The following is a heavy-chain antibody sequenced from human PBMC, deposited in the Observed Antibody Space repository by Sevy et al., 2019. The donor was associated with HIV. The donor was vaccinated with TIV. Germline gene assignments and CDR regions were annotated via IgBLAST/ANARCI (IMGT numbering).Heavy chain of an antibody. CDR2: INSDGTRT. Sequence: GGSLRLSCAASGFTFSNYWMHWVRQAPGKGLVWVSRINSDGTRTTYADSVKGRFTISRDNAKKTLHLQMNSLRAEDTAVYFGARDLSLFDYWGQGTLVTVSS. CDR3: ARDLSLFDY. J-gene: IGHJ4*02. CDR1: GFTFSNYW. V-gene: IGHV3-74*03.